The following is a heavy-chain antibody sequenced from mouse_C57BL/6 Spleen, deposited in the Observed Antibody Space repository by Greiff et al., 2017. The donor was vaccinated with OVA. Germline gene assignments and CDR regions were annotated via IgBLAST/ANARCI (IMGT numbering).Heavy chain of an antibody. CDR2: LYPGDGDT. J-gene: IGHJ4*01. Sequence: GLEWIGRLYPGDGDTNYNGKFKGKATLTADKSSSTAYMQLSSLTSEDSAVYYCAMGITTVVAGEPMDYWGQGTSVTVSS. D-gene: IGHD1-1*01. V-gene: IGHV1-82*01. CDR3: AMGITTVVAGEPMDY.